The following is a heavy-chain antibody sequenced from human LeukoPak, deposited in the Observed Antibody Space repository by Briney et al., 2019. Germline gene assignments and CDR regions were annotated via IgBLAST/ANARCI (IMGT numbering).Heavy chain of an antibody. CDR1: GFTFSSYA. CDR3: ALVPASTGGIDP. J-gene: IGHJ5*02. CDR2: ISGSGGST. D-gene: IGHD2-2*01. V-gene: IGHV3-23*01. Sequence: GGSLRLSCAASGFTFSSYAMSWVRQAPGKGLEWVSAISGSGGSTYYADSVKGRFTISRDNSKNTLYLQMNSLRPEDTAMYYCALVPASTGGIDPWGQGTLVTVSS.